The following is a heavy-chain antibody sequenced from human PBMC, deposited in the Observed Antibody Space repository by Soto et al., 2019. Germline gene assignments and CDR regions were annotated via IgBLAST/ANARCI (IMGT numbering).Heavy chain of an antibody. CDR1: GGSISSYY. D-gene: IGHD1-26*01. J-gene: IGHJ5*02. V-gene: IGHV4-59*08. CDR2: MYYGGRT. Sequence: SETLSLTCTVSGGSISSYYWSWIRQPPGKGLEWIGYMYYGGRTNYTPSLKSRVTISVDTSKMQVSLKLSSVTAADTAVYFCARGTPSPLIVRSSRGPWFDPWGQGTLVTVSS. CDR3: ARGTPSPLIVRSSRGPWFDP.